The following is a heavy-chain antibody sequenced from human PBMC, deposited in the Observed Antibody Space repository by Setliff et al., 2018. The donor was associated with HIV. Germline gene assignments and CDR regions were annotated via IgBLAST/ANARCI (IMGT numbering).Heavy chain of an antibody. V-gene: IGHV5-10-1*01. J-gene: IGHJ4*02. D-gene: IGHD5-18*01. CDR2: IDPSDSYT. CDR1: GYSFTSYW. Sequence: GESLKISCKGSGYSFTSYWINWVRQMPGKGLEWMGRIDPSDSYTNYNPSFQGHVTISADKSISTAYLQWSSLKASDTAMYYCARVFVDTAVLRVLEYYFDSWGRGTLVTVSS. CDR3: ARVFVDTAVLRVLEYYFDS.